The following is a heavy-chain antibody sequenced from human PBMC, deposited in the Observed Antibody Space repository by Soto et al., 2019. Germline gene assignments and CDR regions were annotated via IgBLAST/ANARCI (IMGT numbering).Heavy chain of an antibody. CDR2: IYPGDSDT. V-gene: IGHV5-51*01. D-gene: IGHD2-2*02. J-gene: IGHJ3*02. CDR3: ARRRYCSSTSCYIAFDI. CDR1: GYSFTSYW. Sequence: GESLKISCEGSGYSFTSYWIAWVRQMPGKGLEWMGIIYPGDSDTRYSPSFQGQVTISADKSISTAYLQWSSLKASDTAMYYCARRRYCSSTSCYIAFDIWGQGTMVTVSS.